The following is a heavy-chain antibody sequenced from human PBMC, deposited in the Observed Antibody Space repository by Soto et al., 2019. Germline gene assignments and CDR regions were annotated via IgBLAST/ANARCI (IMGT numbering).Heavy chain of an antibody. CDR3: ARRYGYSFDY. J-gene: IGHJ4*02. CDR1: GGSINSYY. CDR2: IFYSGST. Sequence: SETLSLTCTVSGGSINSYYWSWIRQPPGKGLEWIGFIFYSGSTNYNPSLKSRVTISIDTSKNQFSLKLSSVTAADSAVYYCARRYGYSFDYWGQGTLVTVS. V-gene: IGHV4-59*01. D-gene: IGHD5-12*01.